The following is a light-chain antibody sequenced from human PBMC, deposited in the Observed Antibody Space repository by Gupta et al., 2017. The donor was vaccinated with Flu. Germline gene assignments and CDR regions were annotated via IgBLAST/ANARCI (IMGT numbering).Light chain of an antibody. V-gene: IGKV1-39*01. CDR1: QRISSY. J-gene: IGKJ3*01. Sequence: PSCLSASVGDRVTITCRASQRISSYLNWYQQKPGKAPKLLIYAASRLQSGVPSRFSGSGSGTDFTLTISSLQPEEFATYYCQQCDSTPLTFGHGTKVDIK. CDR2: AAS. CDR3: QQCDSTPLT.